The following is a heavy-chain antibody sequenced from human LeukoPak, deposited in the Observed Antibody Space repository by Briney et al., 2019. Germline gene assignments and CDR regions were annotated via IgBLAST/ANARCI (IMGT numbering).Heavy chain of an antibody. CDR3: ARVAAAGNWFDP. CDR1: GFTFSSYT. V-gene: IGHV3-21*01. J-gene: IGHJ5*02. CDR2: ISSSSSYI. Sequence: GGSLRLSCAASGFTFSSYTMNWVRQAPGKGLEWVSSISSSSSYIYYADSVKGRFTISRDNAKNSLYLQMNSLTAEDTAVYYCARVAAAGNWFDPWGQGTLVTVSS. D-gene: IGHD6-13*01.